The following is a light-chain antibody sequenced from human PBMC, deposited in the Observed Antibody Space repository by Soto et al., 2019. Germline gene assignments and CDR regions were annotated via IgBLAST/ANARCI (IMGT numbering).Light chain of an antibody. Sequence: HSALTQPASVSGSPGQSIAISCTGTSSDVGAYNYVSWYQQHPGKAPKLMIYDVTNRASGVSNRFSGSKSGDTASLTISGLQAEDEADYYCSSYTTSSTQVFGGGTKLTVL. CDR1: SSDVGAYNY. CDR2: DVT. CDR3: SSYTTSSTQV. V-gene: IGLV2-14*03. J-gene: IGLJ2*01.